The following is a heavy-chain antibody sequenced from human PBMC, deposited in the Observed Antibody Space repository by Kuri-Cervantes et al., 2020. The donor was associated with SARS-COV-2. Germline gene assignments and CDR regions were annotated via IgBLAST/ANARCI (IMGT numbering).Heavy chain of an antibody. CDR1: GGSFSGYY. V-gene: IGHV4-59*10. CDR3: ARGAEGSPFDY. J-gene: IGHJ4*02. D-gene: IGHD1-26*01. CDR2: IYTSGST. Sequence: SQTLSLTCAVYGGSFSGYYWSWIRQPAGKGLEWIGRIYTSGSTNYNPSLKSRVTMSVDTSKNQFSLKLSSVTAADTAVYYCARGAEGSPFDYWGQGTLVTVSS.